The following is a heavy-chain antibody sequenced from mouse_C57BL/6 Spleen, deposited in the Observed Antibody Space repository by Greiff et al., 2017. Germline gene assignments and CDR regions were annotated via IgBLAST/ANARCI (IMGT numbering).Heavy chain of an antibody. CDR2: INPGSGGT. Sequence: VKLMESGAELVRPGTSVKVSCKASGYAFTNYLIEWVKQRPGQGLEWIGVINPGSGGTNYNEQFKGKATLTADKSSSPAYMQLSSLTSEDSAVYFCARRGDDYDGPHFDYWGQGTTLTVSS. V-gene: IGHV1-54*01. CDR3: ARRGDDYDGPHFDY. J-gene: IGHJ2*01. D-gene: IGHD2-4*01. CDR1: GYAFTNYL.